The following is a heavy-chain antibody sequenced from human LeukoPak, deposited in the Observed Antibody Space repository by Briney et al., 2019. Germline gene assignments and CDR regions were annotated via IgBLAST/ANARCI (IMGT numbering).Heavy chain of an antibody. CDR1: DGPISNYY. CDR3: ARSRGLAGAATVIDY. CDR2: VYNSGIT. J-gene: IGHJ4*02. D-gene: IGHD6-25*01. Sequence: PSETLSFTCPVPDGPISNYYWTWIRQSQGQGLEWIGYVYNSGITGYNPSLKSRLTIAGATSKAQFSLKLSSMTAADTAVYYCARSRGLAGAATVIDYWGQGTLVTVSS. V-gene: IGHV4-59*08.